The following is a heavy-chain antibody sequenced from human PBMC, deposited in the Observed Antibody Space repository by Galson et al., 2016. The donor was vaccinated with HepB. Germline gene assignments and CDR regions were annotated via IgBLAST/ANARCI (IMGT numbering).Heavy chain of an antibody. J-gene: IGHJ3*01. D-gene: IGHD2-15*01. V-gene: IGHV6-1*01. CDR2: TYRRSTYYN. Sequence: CAISGDSVSSHSVAWNWIRQSPSRGPEWLGRTYRRSTYYNDDTESVKGRITINTDTSKNQFSLQLNTVTPADTAVYYCARVAHSTFDVWGQGTMVTCFS. CDR1: GDSVSSHSVA. CDR3: ARVAHSTFDV.